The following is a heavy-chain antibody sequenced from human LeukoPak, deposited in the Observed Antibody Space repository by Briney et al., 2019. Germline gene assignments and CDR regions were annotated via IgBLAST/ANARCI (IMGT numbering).Heavy chain of an antibody. CDR3: AKDSLSGSYFFDY. D-gene: IGHD1-26*01. V-gene: IGHV3-30*18. CDR2: IWYGGSNK. CDR1: GFTFSRYG. Sequence: PGRSLRLSCAASGFTFSRYGMHWVRQAPGKGLEWVAVIWYGGSNKYYADSVKGRFTISRDNSKNTLYLQMNSLRAEDTAVYYCAKDSLSGSYFFDYWGQGALVTVSS. J-gene: IGHJ4*02.